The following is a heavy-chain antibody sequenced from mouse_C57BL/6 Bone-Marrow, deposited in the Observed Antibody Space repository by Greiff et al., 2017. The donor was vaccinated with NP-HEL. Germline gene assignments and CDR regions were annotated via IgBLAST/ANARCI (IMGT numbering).Heavy chain of an antibody. CDR2: IDPETGGT. Sequence: QVQLQQSGAELVRPGASVTLSCKASGYTFTDYEMHWVKQTPVHGLEWIGAIDPETGGTAYNQKFKGKAILTADKSSSTAYMELRSLTSEDSAGYYCTRGDGYDEESFDYWGQGTTLTVSS. D-gene: IGHD2-2*01. CDR3: TRGDGYDEESFDY. V-gene: IGHV1-15*01. CDR1: GYTFTDYE. J-gene: IGHJ2*01.